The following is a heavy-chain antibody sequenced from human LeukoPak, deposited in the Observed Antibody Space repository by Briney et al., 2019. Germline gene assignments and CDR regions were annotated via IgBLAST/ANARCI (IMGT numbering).Heavy chain of an antibody. CDR3: ARGSGGYWPFFDNCFAP. CDR2: ISAYNGNT. CDR1: GYTFTSYG. J-gene: IGHJ5*02. Sequence: GASVKVSCKASGYTFTSYGISWVRQAPGQGLEWMGWISAYNGNTNYAQKLQGRVTMTTDTSTSTAYMELRSLRSDDTAVYYCARGSGGYWPFFDNCFAPGGRGTLVTVSS. D-gene: IGHD3-22*01. V-gene: IGHV1-18*01.